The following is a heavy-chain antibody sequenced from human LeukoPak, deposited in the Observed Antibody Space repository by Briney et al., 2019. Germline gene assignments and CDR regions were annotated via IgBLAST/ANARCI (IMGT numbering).Heavy chain of an antibody. D-gene: IGHD5-12*01. CDR1: GGSFSGYY. CDR2: INHSGST. CDR3: ARGQVEWLRFGIYGP. V-gene: IGHV4-34*01. J-gene: IGHJ5*02. Sequence: PSETLSLTCAVYGGSFSGYYWSWIRQPSGKGLEWIGEINHSGSTNYNPSLKSRVTISVDTSKNQFSLKLSSVTAADTAVYYCARGQVEWLRFGIYGPWGQGTLVTVSS.